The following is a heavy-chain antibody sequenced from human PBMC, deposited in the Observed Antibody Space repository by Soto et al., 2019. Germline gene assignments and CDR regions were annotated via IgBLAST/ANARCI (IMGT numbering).Heavy chain of an antibody. CDR2: IYYSGST. Sequence: SETLSLTCPVSGGSISSYYWSWIRQPPGKGLEWIGYIYYSGSTNYNPSLKSRVTISVDTSKNQFSLKLSSVTAAGTAVYYCARDTTTYFDYWGQGTLVTVSS. J-gene: IGHJ4*02. D-gene: IGHD1-1*01. CDR1: GGSISSYY. CDR3: ARDTTTYFDY. V-gene: IGHV4-59*01.